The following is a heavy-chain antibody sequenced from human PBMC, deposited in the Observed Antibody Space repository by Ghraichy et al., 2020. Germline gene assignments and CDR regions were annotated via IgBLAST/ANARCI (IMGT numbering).Heavy chain of an antibody. CDR3: ATYPFWSGFFDY. J-gene: IGHJ4*02. CDR2: INHSGST. CDR1: GGSFSGYY. V-gene: IGHV4-34*01. Sequence: ETLSLTCAVYGGSFSGYYWSWIRQPPGKGLEWIGEINHSGSTNYNPSLKSRVTISVDTSKNQFSLKLSSVTAADTAVYYCATYPFWSGFFDYWGQGTLVTVSS. D-gene: IGHD3-3*01.